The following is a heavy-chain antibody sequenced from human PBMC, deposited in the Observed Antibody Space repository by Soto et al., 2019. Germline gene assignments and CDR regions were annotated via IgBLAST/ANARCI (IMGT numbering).Heavy chain of an antibody. D-gene: IGHD3-16*02. J-gene: IGHJ4*02. V-gene: IGHV3-30*18. CDR3: AKGSVTFGGVIVSTYYFDY. CDR1: GFTFSSYG. CDR2: ISYDGSNK. Sequence: QVQLVESGGDVVQPGRSLRLSCAASGFTFSSYGMQWVRQAPGKGLEWVAVISYDGSNKYYADSVKGRFTISRDNSKNTLYLQMNSLRAEDTAVYYCAKGSVTFGGVIVSTYYFDYWGQGTLVTVSS.